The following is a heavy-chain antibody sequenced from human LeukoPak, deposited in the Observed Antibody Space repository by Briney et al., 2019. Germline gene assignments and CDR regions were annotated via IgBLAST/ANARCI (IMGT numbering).Heavy chain of an antibody. J-gene: IGHJ6*03. CDR3: ARGSRGYSGYDYFFLYYYYYYMDV. CDR1: GFTFSSYW. D-gene: IGHD5-12*01. Sequence: PGGSLRLSCAASGFTFSSYWMSWVRQAPGKGLEWVANIKQDGSEKYYVDSVKGRFTISRDNAKNSLYLQMNSLRAEDTAVYYCARGSRGYSGYDYFFLYYYYYYMDVWGKGTTVTISS. CDR2: IKQDGSEK. V-gene: IGHV3-7*01.